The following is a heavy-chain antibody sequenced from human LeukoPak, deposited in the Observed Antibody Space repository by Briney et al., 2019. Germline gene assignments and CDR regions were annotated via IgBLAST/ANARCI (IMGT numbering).Heavy chain of an antibody. V-gene: IGHV1-24*01. CDR3: ATASSFDSSGYYYNFDY. J-gene: IGHJ4*02. D-gene: IGHD3-22*01. CDR1: GYTLTELS. CDR2: FDPEDGEA. Sequence: GASVKVSCKVSGYTLTELSMHWVRQAPGKGLEWMGGFDPEDGEAIYAQKFQGRVTMTEDTSTDTAYMELSSLRSEDTAVYYCATASSFDSSGYYYNFDYWGQGTLVTVSS.